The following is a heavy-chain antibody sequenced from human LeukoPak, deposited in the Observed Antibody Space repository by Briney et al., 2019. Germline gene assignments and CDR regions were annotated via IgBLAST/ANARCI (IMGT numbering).Heavy chain of an antibody. CDR3: ARGGGYSGYDYYYYGMDV. D-gene: IGHD5-12*01. Sequence: SETLSLTCAVYGGSFSGYYWSWIRQPPGKGLEWIGEINHSGSTNYNPSLKSRVTISVDTSKNQFSLKLSSVTAADTAVYYCARGGGYSGYDYYYYGMDVWGQGTTVTVPS. V-gene: IGHV4-34*01. CDR2: INHSGST. CDR1: GGSFSGYY. J-gene: IGHJ6*02.